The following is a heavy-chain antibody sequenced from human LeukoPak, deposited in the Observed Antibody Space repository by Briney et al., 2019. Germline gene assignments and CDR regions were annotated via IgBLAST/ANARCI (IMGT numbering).Heavy chain of an antibody. CDR2: IIPIFGTA. D-gene: IGHD5-24*01. V-gene: IGHV1-69*05. Sequence: SVKVSCKASGGTFSSYAISWVRQAPGQGLEWMGGIIPIFGTANYAQKFQGRVTITTDESTSTAYMELSRLRSEDTAVYYCARSKEKGRDGYNYLDYWGQGTLVTVSS. CDR3: ARSKEKGRDGYNYLDY. CDR1: GGTFSSYA. J-gene: IGHJ4*02.